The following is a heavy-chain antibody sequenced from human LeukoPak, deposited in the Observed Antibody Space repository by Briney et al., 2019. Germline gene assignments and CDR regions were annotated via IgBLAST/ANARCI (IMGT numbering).Heavy chain of an antibody. CDR3: ARDPEALGREWGATTVVTPGYFDY. V-gene: IGHV4-59*01. CDR2: IYYSGST. D-gene: IGHD4-23*01. Sequence: SETLSLTCTVSGGSIGSDYWSWIRQPPGKGLEFIGYIYYSGSTNYNPSLKSRVTISIDASKNQFSLKLSSVTAADTAVYYCARDPEALGREWGATTVVTPGYFDYWGQGTLVTVSS. J-gene: IGHJ4*02. CDR1: GGSIGSDY.